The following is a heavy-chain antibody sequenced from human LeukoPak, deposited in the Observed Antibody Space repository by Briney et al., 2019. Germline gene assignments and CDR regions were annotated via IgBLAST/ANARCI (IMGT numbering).Heavy chain of an antibody. V-gene: IGHV4-59*08. Sequence: SETLSLTCTVSGGSISSYYWSWIRQPPGKGLEWIGYIYYSGSTNYNPSLKSRVTISVDTSKNQFSLKLSSVTAADTAVYYCARNAWGSYRFFDYWGQGTLVTVSS. J-gene: IGHJ4*02. CDR1: GGSISSYY. CDR2: IYYSGST. CDR3: ARNAWGSYRFFDY. D-gene: IGHD3-16*02.